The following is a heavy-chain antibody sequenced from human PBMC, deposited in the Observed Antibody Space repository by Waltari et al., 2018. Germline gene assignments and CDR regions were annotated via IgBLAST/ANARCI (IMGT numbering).Heavy chain of an antibody. CDR2: IIPICGTA. J-gene: IGHJ4*02. CDR3: ARPIGEGWEYYFDY. D-gene: IGHD3-10*01. CDR1: GGTFSSYA. Sequence: QVQLVQSGAEVKKPGSSVKVSCKASGGTFSSYAISGVRQAPGQGLEWRGRIIPICGTANYAQKFQGRVTITADKSTSTAYMELRSLRSEETAVYYCARPIGEGWEYYFDYWGQGTLVTVSS. V-gene: IGHV1-69*08.